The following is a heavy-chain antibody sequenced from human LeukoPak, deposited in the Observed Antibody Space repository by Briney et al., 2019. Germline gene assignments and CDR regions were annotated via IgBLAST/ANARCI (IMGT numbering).Heavy chain of an antibody. CDR1: GGSVSSGSYY. CDR3: ARDYGDYGYYYYGMDV. V-gene: IGHV4-61*01. D-gene: IGHD4-17*01. Sequence: SEALSLTCTVSGGSVSSGSYYWSWIRQPPGKGLEWIGYIYYSGSINYNPSLKSRVTISVDTSKNQFSLKLSSVTAADTAVYYCARDYGDYGYYYYGMDVWGKGTTVTVSS. J-gene: IGHJ6*04. CDR2: IYYSGSI.